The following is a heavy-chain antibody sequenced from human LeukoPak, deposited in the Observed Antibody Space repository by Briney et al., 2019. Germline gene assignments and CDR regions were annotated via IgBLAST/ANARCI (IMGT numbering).Heavy chain of an antibody. D-gene: IGHD2-21*01. J-gene: IGHJ6*02. V-gene: IGHV1-8*01. CDR3: ARAVQHIVVVNGIHYYYVMDV. Sequence: ASVKVSCKASGYTFTSNDINWVRQATGQGLEWMGWMNPNSGNTGYAQKFQGRVTMTRDTSISTAYMKLSTLRSEDSAVYYCARAVQHIVVVNGIHYYYVMDVWGQGTTVTVSS. CDR2: MNPNSGNT. CDR1: GYTFTSND.